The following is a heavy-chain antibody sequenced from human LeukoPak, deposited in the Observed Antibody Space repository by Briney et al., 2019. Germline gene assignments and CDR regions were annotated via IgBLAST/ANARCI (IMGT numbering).Heavy chain of an antibody. CDR3: AGTKWLEAIDY. D-gene: IGHD6-19*01. J-gene: IGHJ4*02. V-gene: IGHV3-48*03. CDR2: ISSSGSTI. Sequence: GGSLRLSCAASGFTFSSYEMNWVRQAPGKGLEWVSYISSSGSTIYYADSVKGRFTISRDNAKSSLYLQMNSLRAEDTAVYYCAGTKWLEAIDYWGQGTLVTVSS. CDR1: GFTFSSYE.